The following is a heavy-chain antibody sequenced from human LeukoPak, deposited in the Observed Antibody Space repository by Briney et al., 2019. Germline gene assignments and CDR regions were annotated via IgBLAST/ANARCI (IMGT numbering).Heavy chain of an antibody. CDR2: IIPIFGTA. D-gene: IGHD3-10*01. Sequence: SVKVSCKASGGTFSSYAISWVRQAPGQGLEWMGGIIPIFGTANYAQKFQGRVTITADESTSTAYMELSSLRSEDTAVYCCARECMVRGVSCGGHGWGQGTLVTVSS. V-gene: IGHV1-69*13. J-gene: IGHJ4*02. CDR1: GGTFSSYA. CDR3: ARECMVRGVSCGGHG.